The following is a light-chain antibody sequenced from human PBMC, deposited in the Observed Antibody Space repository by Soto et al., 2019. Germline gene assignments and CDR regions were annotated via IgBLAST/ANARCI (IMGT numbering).Light chain of an antibody. Sequence: QSVLTQAPSVSGAPGQRVTISCTGSSSNIGANYDVHWYRQLPGTAPKLVIFGNTNRPSGVPDRFSGSKSGTSASLAITGLQAEDEADYYCQSYDGSLSAHVFGTGTKVTLL. J-gene: IGLJ1*01. CDR3: QSYDGSLSAHV. V-gene: IGLV1-40*01. CDR2: GNT. CDR1: SSNIGANYD.